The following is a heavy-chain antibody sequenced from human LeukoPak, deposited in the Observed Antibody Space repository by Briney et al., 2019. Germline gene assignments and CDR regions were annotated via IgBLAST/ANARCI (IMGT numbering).Heavy chain of an antibody. J-gene: IGHJ4*02. V-gene: IGHV3-53*01. CDR2: IYEDGST. D-gene: IGHD1-26*01. Sequence: GGSLRLSCAASGFTVRNNYMSWVRQAPGKGLEWVSVIYEDGSTYYADSVKGRFTISRDNSKNTIYLQMNSLRAEDTAVYYCAKGVGTNKGGYYFDYWGQGTPVTVSS. CDR1: GFTVRNNY. CDR3: AKGVGTNKGGYYFDY.